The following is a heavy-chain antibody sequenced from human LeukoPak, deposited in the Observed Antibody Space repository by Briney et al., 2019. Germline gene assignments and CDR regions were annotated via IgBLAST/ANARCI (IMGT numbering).Heavy chain of an antibody. CDR2: IIPILGIA. J-gene: IGHJ4*02. CDR3: ARGHNDFWSGYPFDY. Sequence: ASVKVSCKASGGTFSSYTISWVRQAPGQGLEWMGRIIPILGIANYAQKFQGRVTITTDESTSTAYMELSSLRSEDTAVYYCARGHNDFWSGYPFDYWGQGTLVTVSS. V-gene: IGHV1-69*16. CDR1: GGTFSSYT. D-gene: IGHD3-3*01.